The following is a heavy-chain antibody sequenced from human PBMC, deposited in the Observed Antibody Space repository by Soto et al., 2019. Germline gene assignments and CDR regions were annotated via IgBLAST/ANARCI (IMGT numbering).Heavy chain of an antibody. CDR2: ISYDGSNK. D-gene: IGHD6-13*01. CDR1: GFTFSSYA. J-gene: IGHJ4*02. Sequence: QVQLVESGGGVVQPGRSLRLSCAASGFTFSSYAMHWVRQAPGKGLEWVAVISYDGSNKYYADSVKGRFTISRDNSKNTLYLQMNSLRAEDTAVYHCARGLSSWKAGACTDYWGQGTLVTVSS. CDR3: ARGLSSWKAGACTDY. V-gene: IGHV3-30-3*01.